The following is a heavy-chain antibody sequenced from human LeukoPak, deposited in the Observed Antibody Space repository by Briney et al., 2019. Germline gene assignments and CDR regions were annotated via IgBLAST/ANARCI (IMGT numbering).Heavy chain of an antibody. D-gene: IGHD6-6*01. CDR3: ARHLRKGIAARSAGGFDY. V-gene: IGHV4-59*08. Sequence: SETLSLTCSVSGGSMKDYYWSWIRQPPGKGLEWIAYINDNGHSGYNPALESRVTISVDTSKNQFSLKLSSVTAADTAVYYCARHLRKGIAARSAGGFDYWGQGTLVTVSS. CDR1: GGSMKDYY. CDR2: INDNGHS. J-gene: IGHJ4*02.